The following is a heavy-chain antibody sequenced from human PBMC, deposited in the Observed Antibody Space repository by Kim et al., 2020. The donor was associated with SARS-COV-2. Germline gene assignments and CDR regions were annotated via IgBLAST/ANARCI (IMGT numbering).Heavy chain of an antibody. D-gene: IGHD4-17*01. CDR1: GDTFSSYA. CDR3: AREGDYGGQRDAFDF. Sequence: SVKVSCKASGDTFSSYAISWVRQAPGQGLEWMGGIIPMIGTANYAQKFQGRVTITADASTSTAYMELSSLRSEDTAVYYCAREGDYGGQRDAFDFWGQG. CDR2: IIPMIGTA. J-gene: IGHJ3*01. V-gene: IGHV1-69*13.